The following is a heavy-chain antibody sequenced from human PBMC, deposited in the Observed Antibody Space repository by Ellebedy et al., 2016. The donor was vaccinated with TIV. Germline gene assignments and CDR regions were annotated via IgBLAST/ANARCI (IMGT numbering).Heavy chain of an antibody. Sequence: GGSLRLXXAASGFTFNNAWMTWVRQAPGKGLEWVGRIKDKADGGTTDYAAAVKDRFTISRDDSKNTLFLQMKSLKIEDTAVYYCAAAPAYWGQGTLVTVSS. CDR1: GFTFNNAW. V-gene: IGHV3-15*01. CDR3: AAAPAY. J-gene: IGHJ4*02. CDR2: IKDKADGGTT.